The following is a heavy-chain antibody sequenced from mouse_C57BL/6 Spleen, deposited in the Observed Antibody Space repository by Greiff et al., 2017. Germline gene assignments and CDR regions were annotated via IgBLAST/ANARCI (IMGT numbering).Heavy chain of an antibody. Sequence: QVQLQQSGAELVRPGSSVKLSCKASGYTFTSYWMHWVKQRPIQGLEWIGNIDPSDSETHYNQKFKDKATLTVDKSSSTAYMQLSSLTSEDSAVYYCAKTGTSYYFDYWGQGTTLTVSS. J-gene: IGHJ2*01. CDR2: IDPSDSET. CDR1: GYTFTSYW. CDR3: AKTGTSYYFDY. V-gene: IGHV1-52*01. D-gene: IGHD4-1*01.